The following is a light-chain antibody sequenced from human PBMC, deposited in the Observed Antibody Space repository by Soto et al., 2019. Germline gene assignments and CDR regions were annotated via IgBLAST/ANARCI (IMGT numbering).Light chain of an antibody. CDR1: SSDIGGHNT. J-gene: IGLJ2*01. V-gene: IGLV2-14*01. CDR3: SSYTRSSTVV. Sequence: QSVLTQPASVSGSPGQSITISCTGSSSDIGGHNTVSWYQQHPGQAPKLMIYDVSNRHSGVSNRFSGSKSDNTASLTISGLQAEDEADYYCSSYTRSSTVVFGGGTKVTAL. CDR2: DVS.